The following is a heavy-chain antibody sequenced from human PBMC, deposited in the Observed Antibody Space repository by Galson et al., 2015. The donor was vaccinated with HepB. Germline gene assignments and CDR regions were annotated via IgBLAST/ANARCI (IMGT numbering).Heavy chain of an antibody. CDR3: ARDRGGRVPHAMDV. D-gene: IGHD3-16*01. Sequence: SLRLSCAASGFLFGTHAMHWVRQAPGMGLEWVATITYDGDRKFYADFVRGRFIISRDNSRNTLYVEMNSLRGDDTAMYYCARDRGGRVPHAMDVWGQGTTVIVSS. CDR2: ITYDGDRK. J-gene: IGHJ6*02. V-gene: IGHV3-30-3*01. CDR1: GFLFGTHA.